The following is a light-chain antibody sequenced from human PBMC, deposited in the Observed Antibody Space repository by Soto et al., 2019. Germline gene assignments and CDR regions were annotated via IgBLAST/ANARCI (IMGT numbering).Light chain of an antibody. CDR1: QSVSSY. CDR3: QQYDTSPPMYN. V-gene: IGKV3-20*01. J-gene: IGKJ2*01. Sequence: EIVLAQSPATLSLSPGEIATLSCSASQSVSSYLAWYQQKPDQSPRLLIYATSTRAAGIPDRFSGSGSGTDLTLTISRLEPDDVAVYYCQQYDTSPPMYNFGQGTKVDIK. CDR2: ATS.